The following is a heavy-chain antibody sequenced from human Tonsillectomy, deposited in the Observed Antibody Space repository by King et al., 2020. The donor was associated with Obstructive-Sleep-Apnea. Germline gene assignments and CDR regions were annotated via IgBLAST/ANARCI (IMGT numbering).Heavy chain of an antibody. D-gene: IGHD3-9*01. CDR1: GGTFSSYA. V-gene: IGHV1-69*09. CDR2: IIPILGIA. CDR3: AGGLTRHAFDI. Sequence: VQLVQSGAEVKKPGSSVKVSCKASGGTFSSYAISWVRQAPGQGLEWMGGIIPILGIANYAQKFPGRVTITADKSTSTAYMELSSLRSEDTAVYYCAGGLTRHAFDIWGQGTMVTVSS. J-gene: IGHJ3*02.